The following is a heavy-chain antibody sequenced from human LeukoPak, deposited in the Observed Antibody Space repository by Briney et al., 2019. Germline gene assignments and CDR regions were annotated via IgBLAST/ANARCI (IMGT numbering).Heavy chain of an antibody. J-gene: IGHJ6*03. CDR2: VYTSGIT. CDR3: ARHNGFDRGYYYYMDV. V-gene: IGHV4-4*07. D-gene: IGHD3-9*01. CDR1: GGFINSYY. Sequence: TSETLSLTCTVSGGFINSYYWSWIRQPAGKGLEWIGRVYTSGITNYNPSLKSRITMSVDTSKNQFSLKLTSVTAADTAVYYCARHNGFDRGYYYYMDVWGEGTTVTVSS.